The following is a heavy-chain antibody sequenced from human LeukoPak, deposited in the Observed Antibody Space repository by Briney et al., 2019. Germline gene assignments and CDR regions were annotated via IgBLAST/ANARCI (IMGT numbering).Heavy chain of an antibody. Sequence: GGYLRLSCAASGFTLSSYDMHWVRQAPGKGLEWVALISYDGSNKYYPGSVRGRFTISRDNSKNTIYLQMDSLRAEDTAIYYCARDYWWNYDYWGQGTLVTVSS. CDR2: ISYDGSNK. D-gene: IGHD1-7*01. J-gene: IGHJ4*02. V-gene: IGHV3-30-3*01. CDR3: ARDYWWNYDY. CDR1: GFTLSSYD.